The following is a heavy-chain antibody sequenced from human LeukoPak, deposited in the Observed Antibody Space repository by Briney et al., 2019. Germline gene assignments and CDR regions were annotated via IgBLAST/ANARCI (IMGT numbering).Heavy chain of an antibody. CDR2: TYTSGST. CDR3: ARTNYGTMD. Sequence: SETLSLTCTVFGGSISSGSYYWSWIRQPAGKGLEWIGRTYTSGSTNYNPSLKSRVTISVDTSKNQFSLKLSSVTAADTAVYYCARTNYGTMDWGQGTLVTVSS. D-gene: IGHD4-17*01. CDR1: GGSISSGSYY. J-gene: IGHJ4*02. V-gene: IGHV4-61*02.